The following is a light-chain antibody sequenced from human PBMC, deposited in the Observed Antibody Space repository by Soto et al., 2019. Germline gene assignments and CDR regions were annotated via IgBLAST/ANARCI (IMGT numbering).Light chain of an antibody. Sequence: EIVMTQPPDTLSVSPGERATLSCRASQSVGISLAWYQQKPGQAPRLLIYDTSTRATGIPDRFSGSGSGAEFTLTISSLQSEDFAVYYCKQYNNWPLITFGQGRRLDIX. V-gene: IGKV3-15*01. CDR1: QSVGIS. CDR2: DTS. J-gene: IGKJ5*01. CDR3: KQYNNWPLIT.